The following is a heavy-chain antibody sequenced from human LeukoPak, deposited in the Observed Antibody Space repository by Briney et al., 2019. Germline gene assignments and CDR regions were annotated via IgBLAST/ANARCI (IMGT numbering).Heavy chain of an antibody. CDR2: INPNSGGT. Sequence: GASVKVSCKASGYTFTGYYMHWVRQAPGQGLEWMGWINPNSGGTNYAQKFQGRVTMTRDTSISTAYMELSRLRSDDTAVYYCASDTYYYDSSGYIRPNDAFDIWGQGTMVTVSS. CDR3: ASDTYYYDSSGYIRPNDAFDI. J-gene: IGHJ3*02. D-gene: IGHD3-22*01. V-gene: IGHV1-2*02. CDR1: GYTFTGYY.